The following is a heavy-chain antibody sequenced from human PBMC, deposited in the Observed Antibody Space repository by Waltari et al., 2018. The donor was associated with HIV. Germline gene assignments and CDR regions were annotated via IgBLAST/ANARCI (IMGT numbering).Heavy chain of an antibody. CDR3: ARGPLYDWFDP. CDR2: ISWDSGRI. V-gene: IGHV3-9*01. J-gene: IGHJ5*02. D-gene: IGHD2-8*01. CDR1: GFTFDDYG. Sequence: EVHLVESGGGLVQPGGSLRLSCAASGFTFDDYGMHWVRQAPGKGLEWISGISWDSGRIGYADSVRGRFTISRDNAKNFVYLQMNSLRGDDTAFYYCARGPLYDWFDPWGQGTLVTVSS.